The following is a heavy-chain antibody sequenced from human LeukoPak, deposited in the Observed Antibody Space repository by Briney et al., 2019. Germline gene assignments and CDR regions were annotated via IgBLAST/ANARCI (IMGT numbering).Heavy chain of an antibody. CDR1: GASISGSGYY. CDR2: IYSSGST. Sequence: SETLSLTCAVSGASISGSGYYWGWIRQPPGKGLEWIGNIYSSGSTYYNASLQSRVTISIDTSKNQFSLRLSSVTAADTAMYYCVKSGGYGLIDYRGQGTRVTVSS. V-gene: IGHV4-39*01. D-gene: IGHD1-26*01. J-gene: IGHJ4*02. CDR3: VKSGGYGLIDY.